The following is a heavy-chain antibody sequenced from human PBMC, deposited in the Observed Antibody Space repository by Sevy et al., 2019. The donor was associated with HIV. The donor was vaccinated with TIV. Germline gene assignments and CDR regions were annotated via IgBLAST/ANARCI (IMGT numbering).Heavy chain of an antibody. CDR1: GGSISSSNYF. CDR3: ARQGSGSYSDTKWFDP. J-gene: IGHJ5*02. V-gene: IGHV4-39*01. Sequence: SETLSLSCTVSGGSISSSNYFWGWIRQSPEKGLEWIGSIHYSGNTYYHPSLKSRVTISVDTSKNQFSLNVTSVIVADTAVYYCARQGSGSYSDTKWFDPWGHGTLVTVSS. CDR2: IHYSGNT. D-gene: IGHD3-10*01.